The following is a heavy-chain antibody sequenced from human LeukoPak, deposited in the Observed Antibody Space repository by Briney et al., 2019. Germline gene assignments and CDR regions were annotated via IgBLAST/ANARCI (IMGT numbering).Heavy chain of an antibody. CDR3: ARDYTTDLPDY. Sequence: GGSLRLSCAASGFTFSSYAMHWVRQAPGKGLEWLAVISYDGSNKYYADSVKGRFTISRDNSKNTLYLQMNSLRAEDTAVYYCARDYTTDLPDYWGQGTLVTVSS. CDR2: ISYDGSNK. J-gene: IGHJ4*02. D-gene: IGHD1-14*01. V-gene: IGHV3-30-3*01. CDR1: GFTFSSYA.